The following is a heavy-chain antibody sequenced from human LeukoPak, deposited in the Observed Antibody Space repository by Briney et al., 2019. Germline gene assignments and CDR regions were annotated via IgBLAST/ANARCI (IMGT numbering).Heavy chain of an antibody. D-gene: IGHD3-9*01. J-gene: IGHJ5*02. V-gene: IGHV1-8*03. CDR1: GYTFTSYD. CDR2: MNPNCGNT. CDR3: ARSPHYDILTGYYYWFDP. Sequence: ASVKVSCKASGYTFTSYDINWVRQATGQGLEWMGWMNPNCGNTGYAQKFQGRVTITRNTSISTAYMELSSLRSEDTAVYYCARSPHYDILTGYYYWFDPWGQGTLVTVSS.